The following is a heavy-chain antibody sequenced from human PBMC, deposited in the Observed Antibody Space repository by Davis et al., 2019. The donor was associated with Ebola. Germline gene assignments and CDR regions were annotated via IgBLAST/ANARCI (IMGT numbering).Heavy chain of an antibody. D-gene: IGHD4-17*01. CDR3: ARDTPTVTTFGYYGMDV. V-gene: IGHV1-69*13. CDR1: GGTFSSYA. CDR2: IIPIFGTA. J-gene: IGHJ6*02. Sequence: SVKVSCKASGGTFSSYAISWVRQAPGQGLEWMGGIIPIFGTANYAQKFQGRVTITADESTSTAYMELSRLRSDDTAVYYCARDTPTVTTFGYYGMDVWGQGTTVTVSS.